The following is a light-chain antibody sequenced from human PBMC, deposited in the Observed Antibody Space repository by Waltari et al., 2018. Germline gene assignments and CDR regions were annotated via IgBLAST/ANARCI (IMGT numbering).Light chain of an antibody. CDR2: GNN. CDR3: HSFDTSLSDGVV. CDR1: SSNIRAGHD. V-gene: IGLV1-40*01. J-gene: IGLJ3*02. Sequence: QSMLTQPPSVSGAPGQRVTISCTGSSSNIRAGHDVHWYQVFPGTGPKLLIYGNNNRPSGVPDRFSGSKSGTSASLTITGLQAEDEADYYCHSFDTSLSDGVVFGGGTKVTVL.